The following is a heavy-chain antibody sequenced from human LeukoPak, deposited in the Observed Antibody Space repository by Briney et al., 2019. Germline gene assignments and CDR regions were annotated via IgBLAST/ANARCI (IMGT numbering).Heavy chain of an antibody. CDR2: IWYDGSNK. J-gene: IGHJ4*02. CDR1: GFTFSSYG. D-gene: IGHD3-22*01. Sequence: SLRLSCAASGFTFSSYGMHWVRQAPGRGLEWVAVIWYDGSNKYYADSVKGRFTISRDNSKNTLYLQMNSLRAEDTAVYYCARAGYYYDSSGYFDYWGQGTLVTVSS. V-gene: IGHV3-33*01. CDR3: ARAGYYYDSSGYFDY.